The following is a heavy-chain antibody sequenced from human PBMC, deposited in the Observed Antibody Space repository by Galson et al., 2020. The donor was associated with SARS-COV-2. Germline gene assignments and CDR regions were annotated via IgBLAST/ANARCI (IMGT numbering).Heavy chain of an antibody. CDR2: ILPRVDLP. Sequence: SVKVSCKVSGDTFSDYTISWVRQAPGQGLEWMGRILPRVDLPNYAQKFQGRITITADKSTSTVYMELSNLRSEDAAMYYCARDYSYYYNSGYYSIDYWGQGTLVTVSS. CDR3: ARDYSYYYNSGYYSIDY. V-gene: IGHV1-69*04. CDR1: GDTFSDYT. D-gene: IGHD3-22*01. J-gene: IGHJ4*02.